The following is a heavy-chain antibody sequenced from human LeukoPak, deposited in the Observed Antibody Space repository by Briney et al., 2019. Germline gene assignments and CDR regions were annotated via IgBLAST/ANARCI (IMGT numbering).Heavy chain of an antibody. D-gene: IGHD3-10*02. Sequence: PGGSLRLSCAASGFTFSSYAMHWVRQAPGKGLEWVAVISYDGSNKYYADSVKGRFTISRDNSKNTLYLQMNSLRAEDTAVYYCARVVFGRQGFDPWGQGTLVTVSS. CDR1: GFTFSSYA. CDR2: ISYDGSNK. V-gene: IGHV3-30*04. CDR3: ARVVFGRQGFDP. J-gene: IGHJ5*02.